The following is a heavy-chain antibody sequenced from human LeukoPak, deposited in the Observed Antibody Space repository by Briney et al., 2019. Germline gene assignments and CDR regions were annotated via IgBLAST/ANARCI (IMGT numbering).Heavy chain of an antibody. Sequence: SGGSLRLSCAASGFTFSSYEMNWVRQAPGKGLEWVSSISSSSSYIYYADSVKGRFTFSRDNAKNSLYLQMNSLRAEDTAVYYCAKRRGLELLYYYYMDVWGKGTTVTVSS. CDR1: GFTFSSYE. V-gene: IGHV3-21*04. CDR3: AKRRGLELLYYYYMDV. CDR2: ISSSSSYI. J-gene: IGHJ6*03. D-gene: IGHD1-7*01.